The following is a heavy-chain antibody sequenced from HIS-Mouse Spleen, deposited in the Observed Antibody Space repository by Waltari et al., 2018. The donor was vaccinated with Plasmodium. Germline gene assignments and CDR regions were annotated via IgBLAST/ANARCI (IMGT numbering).Heavy chain of an antibody. D-gene: IGHD1-26*01. Sequence: QLQLQESGPGLVKPSETLSLTCTVSGCSISSSSYYWGWIRQPPGKGLEWIGSISYSGSTYYNPSLKSRVTISVDTSKNQFSLKLSSVTAADTAVYYCARRGGSYYYFDYWGQGTLVTVSS. CDR2: ISYSGST. CDR1: GCSISSSSYY. V-gene: IGHV4-39*01. CDR3: ARRGGSYYYFDY. J-gene: IGHJ4*02.